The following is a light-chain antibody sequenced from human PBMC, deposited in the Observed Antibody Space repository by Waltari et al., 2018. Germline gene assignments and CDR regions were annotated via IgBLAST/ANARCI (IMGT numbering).Light chain of an antibody. J-gene: IGKJ2*01. V-gene: IGKV1-39*01. CDR2: SAS. CDR3: QQYGRSWNT. Sequence: DIQLTQSPSSLSASVGDRVTITCRASQNIRKYLNWYQHKPGKAPNLLIYSASTLQSGVPSRFSGSGSGADFTLTISRLEPEDFAVYYCQQYGRSWNTFGQGTKLEIK. CDR1: QNIRKY.